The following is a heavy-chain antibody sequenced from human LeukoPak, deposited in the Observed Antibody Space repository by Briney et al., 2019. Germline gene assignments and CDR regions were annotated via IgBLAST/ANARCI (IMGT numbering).Heavy chain of an antibody. CDR1: GFTFSSYA. J-gene: IGHJ4*02. CDR3: AKDSILDH. Sequence: PGGSLRLSCAASGFTFSSYAMSWVRQAPGQGLEWLAVIAYDGSYEYYADSVKGRFSISRDDSKKTVYLQMNSLRPEDTALYYCAKDSILDHWGQGTLVTVSS. CDR2: IAYDGSYE. V-gene: IGHV3-30*04.